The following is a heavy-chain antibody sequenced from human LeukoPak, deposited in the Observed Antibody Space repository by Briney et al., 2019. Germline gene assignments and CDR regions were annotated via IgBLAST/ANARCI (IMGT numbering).Heavy chain of an antibody. CDR1: GGSFSGYY. Sequence: TSETLSLTCAVYGGSFSGYYWSWIRQPPGKGLEWIGEINHSGSTNYNPSLKSRVTISVDTSKNKFSLKLSSVTAADTAVYYCARGARTPSGYGSRTAGRANWFDPWGQGTLVTVSS. CDR3: ARGARTPSGYGSRTAGRANWFDP. J-gene: IGHJ5*02. CDR2: INHSGST. V-gene: IGHV4-34*01. D-gene: IGHD5-12*01.